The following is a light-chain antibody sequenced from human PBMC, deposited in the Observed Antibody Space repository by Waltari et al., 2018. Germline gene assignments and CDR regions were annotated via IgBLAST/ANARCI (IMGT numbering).Light chain of an antibody. J-gene: IGLJ3*02. V-gene: IGLV4-69*01. CDR1: SGHSSNV. CDR3: QTGGHGTWV. CDR2: GNSDGSH. Sequence: QLVVTQSPSASASLGASVKLTCTLSSGHSSNVIAWLQQHPERGPRYLMKGNSDGSHSKGAEIPDRFSGSSSGAERYLTISNLQSGDGADYDGQTGGHGTWVFGGGTKLTVL.